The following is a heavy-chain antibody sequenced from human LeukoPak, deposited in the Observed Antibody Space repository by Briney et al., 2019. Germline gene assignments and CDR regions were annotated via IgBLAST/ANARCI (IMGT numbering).Heavy chain of an antibody. V-gene: IGHV3-30*02. J-gene: IGHJ2*01. Sequence: GGSLRLSCAASGFTFSTYGMHWVRQAPGKGLEWVAFMHYDGNIKYYADSVKGRFTISRDSSKNTLYLQMNSPRAEDTAVYYCAKDACSGGTCYGGWYCDLWGRGTLVTVSS. D-gene: IGHD2-15*01. CDR3: AKDACSGGTCYGGWYCDL. CDR1: GFTFSTYG. CDR2: MHYDGNIK.